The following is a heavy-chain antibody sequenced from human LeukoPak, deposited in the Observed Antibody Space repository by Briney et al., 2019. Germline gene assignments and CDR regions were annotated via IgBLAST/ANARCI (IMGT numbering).Heavy chain of an antibody. CDR2: IIPIFGTA. J-gene: IGHJ5*02. CDR3: ARDDHCSSTSCTHSWFDP. V-gene: IGHV1-69*05. CDR1: GGTFSSYA. D-gene: IGHD2-2*01. Sequence: ASVKVSCKASGGTFSSYAFSWVRQSPGQGLEWMGGIIPIFGTANYAQKFQGRVTITTDESTSIAYMELSSLRSEDTAVYYCARDDHCSSTSCTHSWFDPWGQGTLVTVSS.